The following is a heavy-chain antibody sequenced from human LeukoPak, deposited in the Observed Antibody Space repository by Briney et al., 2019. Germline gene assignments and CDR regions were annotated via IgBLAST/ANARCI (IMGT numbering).Heavy chain of an antibody. Sequence: GGSLRLSCAASGLTFSGYGMHWVRQAPEKGLEWVAVIWYDVNNKYYADPVRGRFNISRDNTKNTLYLQMNSLKDEDTAVYYCAKDWGYTTMVSYYFDYWGQGALVTVSS. CDR1: GLTFSGYG. J-gene: IGHJ4*02. CDR2: IWYDVNNK. V-gene: IGHV3-33*06. D-gene: IGHD5-18*01. CDR3: AKDWGYTTMVSYYFDY.